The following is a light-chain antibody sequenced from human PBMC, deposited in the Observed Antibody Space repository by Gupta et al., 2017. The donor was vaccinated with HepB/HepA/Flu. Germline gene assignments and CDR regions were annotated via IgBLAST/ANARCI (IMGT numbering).Light chain of an antibody. V-gene: IGLV7-46*01. J-gene: IGLJ2*01. CDR2: DTS. Sequence: QVVVPQEPSLTMSPGGTVPLTCGSNSGPVTSGNYTYWFQQKPGQAPRTLIYDTSKTHSWTPARFSGSASGGKAALVLTGAQTDDEDEYQCCPSHGDVRVFGGGTRLTVL. CDR1: SGPVTSGNY. CDR3: CPSHGDVRV.